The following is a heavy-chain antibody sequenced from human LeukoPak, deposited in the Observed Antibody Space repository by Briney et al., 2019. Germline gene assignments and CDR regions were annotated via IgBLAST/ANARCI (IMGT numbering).Heavy chain of an antibody. V-gene: IGHV4-59*08. J-gene: IGHJ4*02. CDR3: ARHSRVRFLEWFH. Sequence: SETLSLTCTVSGGSISSYYWSWIRQPPGKGLEWIGYIYYSGSTNYNPSLKSRVTISVDTSKNQFSLKLSSVTATDTAVYYCARHSRVRFLEWFHWGQGTLVTVSS. CDR2: IYYSGST. D-gene: IGHD3-3*01. CDR1: GGSISSYY.